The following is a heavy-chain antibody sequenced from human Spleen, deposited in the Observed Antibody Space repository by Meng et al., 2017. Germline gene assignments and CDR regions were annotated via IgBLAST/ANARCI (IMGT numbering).Heavy chain of an antibody. D-gene: IGHD4-11*01. J-gene: IGHJ4*02. V-gene: IGHV4-34*01. Sequence: VHRQQWGEGLVKPSETLSFSFVVSSGSFSDYFWNWIRQPPGKGLEWIGEINQRGSTNYNPSLESRATISVDTSQNNLSLKLSSVTAADSAVDYCARGPTTMAHDFDYWGQGTLVTVSS. CDR2: INQRGST. CDR1: SGSFSDYF. CDR3: ARGPTTMAHDFDY.